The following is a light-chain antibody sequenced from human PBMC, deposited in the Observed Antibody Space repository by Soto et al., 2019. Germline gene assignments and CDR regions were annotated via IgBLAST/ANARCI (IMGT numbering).Light chain of an antibody. V-gene: IGKV3-20*01. Sequence: ENVLTQSPGTLSLSPGERATLSCRASQSVSSAYLAWYQQKPGQSPRLLIYGASSRATGIPDRFSGSGSGTDFTLTISRLEPEDFATYYCQQSYSTLPRTFGGGTKVEIK. CDR1: QSVSSAY. CDR2: GAS. J-gene: IGKJ4*01. CDR3: QQSYSTLPRT.